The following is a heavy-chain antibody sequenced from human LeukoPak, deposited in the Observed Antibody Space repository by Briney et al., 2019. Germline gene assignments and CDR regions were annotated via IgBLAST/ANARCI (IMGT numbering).Heavy chain of an antibody. CDR3: ARRAGAYSHPYDY. CDR1: GFTFGSYA. CDR2: INGSGGST. V-gene: IGHV3-23*01. J-gene: IGHJ4*02. D-gene: IGHD4/OR15-4a*01. Sequence: GGALRLSCAASGFTFGSYAMSWVRQAPGKGLEGVSDINGSGGSTYYTDSVKGRFTISRDKSKNTLYLQMNSLRAEDTAIDYCARRAGAYSHPYDYWGQGTLVTVSS.